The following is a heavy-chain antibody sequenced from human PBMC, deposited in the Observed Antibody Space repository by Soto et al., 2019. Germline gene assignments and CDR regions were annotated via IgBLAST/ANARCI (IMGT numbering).Heavy chain of an antibody. V-gene: IGHV3-7*01. CDR3: ARDSRPLVVEIAINGLHFDL. Sequence: EVQLVESGGGLVQPGGSLRLSCAASGFTFSSYWMSWVRQAPGKGLEWVANIKQDGSEKYYVDSVKGRFTISRDNAKNSLYLQMNSLRAEDTAVYYCARDSRPLVVEIAINGLHFDLWGRGTLVTVSS. CDR2: IKQDGSEK. J-gene: IGHJ2*01. CDR1: GFTFSSYW. D-gene: IGHD2-21*01.